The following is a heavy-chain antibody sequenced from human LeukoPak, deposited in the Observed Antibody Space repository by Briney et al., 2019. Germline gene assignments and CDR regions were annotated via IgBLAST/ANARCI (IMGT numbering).Heavy chain of an antibody. CDR2: IYHSGST. D-gene: IGHD2-15*01. J-gene: IGHJ4*02. CDR3: ARDIEARFDY. V-gene: IGHV4-34*01. CDR1: GGSFSDYY. Sequence: KPSETLSLTCAVYGGSFSDYYWSWIRQPPGKGLEWIGNIYHSGSTYYNPSLKSRVTISVDTSKNQFSLKLTSVTAADTAVYYCARDIEARFDYWGQGTLVTVSS.